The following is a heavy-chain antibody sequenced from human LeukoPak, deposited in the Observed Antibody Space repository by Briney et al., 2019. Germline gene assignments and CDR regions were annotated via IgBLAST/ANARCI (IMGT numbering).Heavy chain of an antibody. CDR1: GFTFSSYA. V-gene: IGHV3-23*01. D-gene: IGHD6-13*01. Sequence: GGSLRLSCVASGFTFSSYAMSWVRQAPGKGLEWVSSISGSGGSTYYADSVKGLFTISRDNSKDTLYLQMNSLRAEDTAVYYCAIDLRYSSSWLEIDYWGQGTLVTVSS. J-gene: IGHJ4*02. CDR2: ISGSGGST. CDR3: AIDLRYSSSWLEIDY.